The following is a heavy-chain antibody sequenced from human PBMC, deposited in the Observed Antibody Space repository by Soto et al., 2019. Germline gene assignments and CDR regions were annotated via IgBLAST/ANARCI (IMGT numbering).Heavy chain of an antibody. CDR1: GGSISRGGYY. CDR2: IYYSGST. J-gene: IGHJ5*02. Sequence: SETLSLTCTVSGGSISRGGYYWSWIRQHPWKGLEWIGYIYYSGSTYYNPSLKSRVTISVDTSKNQFSLKLSSVTAADTAVYYCARGRRDIVVVVAAHSTPGNWFDPWGQGTLVTVSS. V-gene: IGHV4-31*03. D-gene: IGHD2-15*01. CDR3: ARGRRDIVVVVAAHSTPGNWFDP.